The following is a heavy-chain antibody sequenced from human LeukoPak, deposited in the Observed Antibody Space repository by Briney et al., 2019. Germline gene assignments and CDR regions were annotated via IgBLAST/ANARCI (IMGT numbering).Heavy chain of an antibody. CDR3: ARDVAAAGITD. D-gene: IGHD6-13*01. CDR2: INHSGST. J-gene: IGHJ4*02. CDR1: GFTLSTYA. V-gene: IGHV4-34*01. Sequence: GSLRLSCAASGFTLSTYAMSWIRQPPGKGLEWIGEINHSGSTNYNPSLKSRVTISVDTSKNQFSLKLSSVTAADTAVYYCARDVAAAGITDWGQGTLVTVSS.